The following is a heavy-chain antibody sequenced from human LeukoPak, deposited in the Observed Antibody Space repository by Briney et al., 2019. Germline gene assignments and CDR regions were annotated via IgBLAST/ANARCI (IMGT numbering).Heavy chain of an antibody. CDR2: IIPIFGTA. CDR3: ARGVSYAPDYYYYYYMDV. V-gene: IGHV1-69*01. J-gene: IGHJ6*03. D-gene: IGHD1-26*01. Sequence: SVKVSCKDSGGTFTSYAISWVRQAPGQGLEWMGGIIPIFGTANYAQKFQGRVTITADESTSTAYMELSSLRSEDTAVYYCARGVSYAPDYYYYYYMDVWGKGTTVTVSS. CDR1: GGTFTSYA.